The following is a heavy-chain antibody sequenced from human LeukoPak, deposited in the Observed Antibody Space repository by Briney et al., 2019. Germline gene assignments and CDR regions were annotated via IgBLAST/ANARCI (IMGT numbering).Heavy chain of an antibody. CDR3: AREAIIGKNWFDP. J-gene: IGHJ5*02. V-gene: IGHV3-48*03. CDR1: GFTFSSYE. D-gene: IGHD3-10*01. CDR2: ISSSGSTI. Sequence: QPGGSLRLSCAASGFTFSSYEMNWVRQAPGKGLEWVSYISSSGSTIYYADSVKGRFTISRDNAKNSLYLQMNSLRAEDTAVYYCAREAIIGKNWFDPWGQGTLVTVSS.